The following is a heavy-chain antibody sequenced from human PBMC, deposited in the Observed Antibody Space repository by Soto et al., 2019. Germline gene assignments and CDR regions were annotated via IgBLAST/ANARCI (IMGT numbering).Heavy chain of an antibody. V-gene: IGHV1-18*01. CDR3: ARSTGDTMIVVVPGYYYGMDV. CDR1: GYTFTSYG. Sequence: QVQLVQSGAEVKKPGASVKVSCKASGYTFTSYGISWVRQAPGQGLEWMGWISAYNGNTNYAQKLQGRVTMTTDTYTSTAYMELRSLRSDDTAVYYCARSTGDTMIVVVPGYYYGMDVWGQGTTVTVSS. CDR2: ISAYNGNT. J-gene: IGHJ6*02. D-gene: IGHD3-22*01.